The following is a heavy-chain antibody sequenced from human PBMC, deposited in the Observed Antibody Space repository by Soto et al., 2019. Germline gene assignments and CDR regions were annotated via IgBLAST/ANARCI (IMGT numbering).Heavy chain of an antibody. J-gene: IGHJ4*02. CDR3: ARVDDILTGYYFDY. CDR1: GGSISSGGNF. Sequence: PSETLSLTCSVSGGSISSGGNFWSWIRQHPGKGLEWIGYIYYSGSTYYNPSLKSRVTISIDTSKNQFSLKLSSVTAADTAVYYCARVDDILTGYYFDYWGQGTLVT. CDR2: IYYSGST. D-gene: IGHD3-9*01. V-gene: IGHV4-31*03.